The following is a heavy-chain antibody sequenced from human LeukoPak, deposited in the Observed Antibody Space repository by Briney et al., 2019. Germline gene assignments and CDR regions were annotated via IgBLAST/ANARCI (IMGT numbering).Heavy chain of an antibody. CDR2: IIPIFGTA. Sequence: VKVSCKASGGTFSSYAISWVRQAPGQGLEWMGGIIPIFGTANYAQKFQGRVTITADESTSTAYMELSSLRSEDTAVYYCAREAGHQLVRPLDYWGQGTLVTVSS. D-gene: IGHD6-13*01. V-gene: IGHV1-69*01. J-gene: IGHJ4*02. CDR1: GGTFSSYA. CDR3: AREAGHQLVRPLDY.